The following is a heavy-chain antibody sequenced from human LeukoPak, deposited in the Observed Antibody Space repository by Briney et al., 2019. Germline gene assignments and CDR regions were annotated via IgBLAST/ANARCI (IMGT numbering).Heavy chain of an antibody. V-gene: IGHV3-48*01. Sequence: GGSLRLSCAVSGFSFSSYSMNWVRQAPGKGLEWVSYISSSSSTIYYADSVKGRFTISRDISKNTLYLQMNSLRAEDTAVYYCAGRRDGFNYWGQGTLVTVSS. D-gene: IGHD5-24*01. J-gene: IGHJ4*02. CDR3: AGRRDGFNY. CDR2: ISSSSSTI. CDR1: GFSFSSYS.